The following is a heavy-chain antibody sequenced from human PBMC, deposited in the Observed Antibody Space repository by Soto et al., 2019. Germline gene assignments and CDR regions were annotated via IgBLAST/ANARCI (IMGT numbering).Heavy chain of an antibody. V-gene: IGHV3-48*03. Sequence: EVQLVESGGGLVQPGGSLRLSCGASGFTFSSYQMNWVRQAPGKGLEWVSYITSSGSTTYYADSVKGRFTISRDNAKNSLYLQMNSLRAEDTAVYYCARVASYSYGSEAFDIWGQGTMVIVSS. CDR2: ITSSGSTT. CDR1: GFTFSSYQ. J-gene: IGHJ3*02. CDR3: ARVASYSYGSEAFDI. D-gene: IGHD5-18*01.